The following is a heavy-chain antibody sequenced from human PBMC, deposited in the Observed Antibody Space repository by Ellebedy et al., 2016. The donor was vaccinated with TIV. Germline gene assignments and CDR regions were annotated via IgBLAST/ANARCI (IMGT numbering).Heavy chain of an antibody. V-gene: IGHV3-23*01. CDR3: AKYGPPIYYYYYYMDV. J-gene: IGHJ6*03. CDR1: GFTFSSYA. D-gene: IGHD3-10*01. CDR2: ISGSGGST. Sequence: GGSLRLSXAASGFTFSSYAMSWVRQAPGKGLEWVSAISGSGGSTYYADSVKGRFTISRDNSKNTLYLQMNSLRAEDTAVYYCAKYGPPIYYYYYYMDVWGKGTTVTVSS.